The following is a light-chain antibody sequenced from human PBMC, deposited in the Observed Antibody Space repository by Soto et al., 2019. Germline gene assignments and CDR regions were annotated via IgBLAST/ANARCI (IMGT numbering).Light chain of an antibody. V-gene: IGLV2-14*01. CDR2: EVS. CDR1: SSDVGCYTY. CDR3: SSSTNSSALV. J-gene: IGLJ3*02. Sequence: QSALTQPASVSGSPGQSITISCTGTSSDVGCYTYVSWYQQHPVNAPKLMIYEVSNRPSVVSNRFSGSKSVNTASLTISGVHAEDDAHDCCSSSTNSSALVFGGGTKLTVL.